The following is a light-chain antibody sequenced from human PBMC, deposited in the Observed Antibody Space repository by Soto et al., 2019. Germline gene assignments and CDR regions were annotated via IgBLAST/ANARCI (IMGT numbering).Light chain of an antibody. Sequence: EIVLTQSPGTLSLSPGETATLSCRASQSINNYFLAWHQQRPGQAPRLLIFRASQRASGIPDRFRGSGSGTYFTLTITRLEPEDFAVYCCQQYTNAPRTFGQGTKVEIK. CDR2: RAS. CDR3: QQYTNAPRT. J-gene: IGKJ1*01. CDR1: QSINNYF. V-gene: IGKV3-20*01.